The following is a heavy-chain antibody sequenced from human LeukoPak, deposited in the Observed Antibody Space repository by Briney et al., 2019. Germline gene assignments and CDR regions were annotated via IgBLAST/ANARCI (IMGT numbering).Heavy chain of an antibody. V-gene: IGHV4-39*07. Sequence: SETLSLTCTVSGASISSTTYYWGWIRQPPGKGLEWIGSIYYSGSTYYNPSLKSRVTISVDTSKNQFSLKLSSVTAADTAVYYCARGYGDYATDYWGQGTLVTVSS. CDR2: IYYSGST. CDR1: GASISSTTYY. CDR3: ARGYGDYATDY. D-gene: IGHD4-17*01. J-gene: IGHJ4*02.